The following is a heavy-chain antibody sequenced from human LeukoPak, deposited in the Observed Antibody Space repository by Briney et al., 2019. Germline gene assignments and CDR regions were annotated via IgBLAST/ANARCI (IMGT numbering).Heavy chain of an antibody. CDR2: ISSSSSYI. Sequence: PGGSLRLXCAASGFTFSSYSMNWVRQAPGKGLEWVSSISSSSSYIYYADSVKGRFTISRDNAKNSLYLQMNSLRAEDTAVYYCATVNSSSWSVDYWGQGTLVTVSS. CDR1: GFTFSSYS. J-gene: IGHJ4*02. D-gene: IGHD6-13*01. V-gene: IGHV3-21*01. CDR3: ATVNSSSWSVDY.